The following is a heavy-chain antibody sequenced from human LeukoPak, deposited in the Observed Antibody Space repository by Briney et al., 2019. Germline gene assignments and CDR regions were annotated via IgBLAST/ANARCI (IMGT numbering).Heavy chain of an antibody. CDR3: ARREGSHYSVDI. V-gene: IGHV4-59*08. CDR2: IYYSGVT. J-gene: IGHJ6*02. Sequence: SETLSLTCTVSGASLSSYYWSWIRLPPGKGLEWIGSIYYSGVTNFNPSLKRRVAMSVDTSRNLFSLKLSSVTAADTAVYYCARREGSHYSVDIWGQGTTVTVSS. CDR1: GASLSSYY. D-gene: IGHD5-12*01.